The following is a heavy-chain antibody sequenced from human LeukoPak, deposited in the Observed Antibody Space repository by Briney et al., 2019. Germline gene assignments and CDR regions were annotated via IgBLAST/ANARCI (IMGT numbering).Heavy chain of an antibody. CDR2: ISGSGGST. CDR3: AKAPERYSSSWYVETFDY. V-gene: IGHV3-23*01. J-gene: IGHJ4*02. D-gene: IGHD6-13*01. Sequence: SGGSLRLSCAASGFTFSSYAMSWVRQAPGKGLEWVSAISGSGGSTYYADSVKGRFTISRDNSKNTLYLQMNSLRAEDTAVYYCAKAPERYSSSWYVETFDYWGQGTLVTVSS. CDR1: GFTFSSYA.